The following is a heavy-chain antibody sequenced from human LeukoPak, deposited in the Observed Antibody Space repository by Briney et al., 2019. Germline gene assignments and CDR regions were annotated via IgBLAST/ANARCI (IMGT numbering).Heavy chain of an antibody. J-gene: IGHJ4*02. V-gene: IGHV1-18*01. CDR1: GYTFTSYG. CDR3: ARDRALGVVVPASNY. CDR2: ISAYNGNT. Sequence: GASVKASCKASGYTFTSYGISWVRQAPGQGLEWMGWISAYNGNTNYAQKLQGRVTMTTDTSTSTAYMELRSLRSDDTAVYYCARDRALGVVVPASNYWGQGTLVTVSS. D-gene: IGHD2-2*01.